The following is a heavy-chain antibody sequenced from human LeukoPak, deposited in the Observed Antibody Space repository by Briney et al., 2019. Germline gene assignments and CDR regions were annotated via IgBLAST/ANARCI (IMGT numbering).Heavy chain of an antibody. Sequence: PSETLSLTCTVSGGSISSYYWSWIRQPPGKGLEWIGYICYSGSTNYNPSLKSRVTISVDTSKNQFSLKLSSVTAADTAVYYCARHGYSSGWGNEYFQHWGQGTLVTVSS. CDR1: GGSISSYY. V-gene: IGHV4-59*08. D-gene: IGHD6-19*01. CDR2: ICYSGST. J-gene: IGHJ1*01. CDR3: ARHGYSSGWGNEYFQH.